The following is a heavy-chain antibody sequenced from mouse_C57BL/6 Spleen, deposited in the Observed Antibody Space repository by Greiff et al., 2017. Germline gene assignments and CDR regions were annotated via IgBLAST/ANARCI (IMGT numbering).Heavy chain of an antibody. Sequence: QVQLQQPGAELVRPGSSVKLSCKASGYTFTSYWMHWVKQRPIQGLEWIGNIDPSDSETHYNQKFKDKATLTVDKSSSTAYMQLSRLTSEDSAVYYCARRRIYYGNSQFNYYAMDYWGQGTSVTVSS. CDR3: ARRRIYYGNSQFNYYAMDY. V-gene: IGHV1-52*01. J-gene: IGHJ4*01. CDR2: IDPSDSET. CDR1: GYTFTSYW. D-gene: IGHD2-1*01.